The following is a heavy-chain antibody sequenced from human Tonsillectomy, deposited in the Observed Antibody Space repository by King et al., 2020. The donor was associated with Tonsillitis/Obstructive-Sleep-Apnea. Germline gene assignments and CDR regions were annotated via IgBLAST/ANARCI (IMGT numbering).Heavy chain of an antibody. CDR2: LSAYNGNT. CDR3: AGHDYGDHGGYYYYYMDV. CDR1: GYTFTSYG. Sequence: QLVQSGAEVKKPGASVKVSFKASGYTFTSYGISWVRQAPGQGLAWIGWLSAYNGNTNYAQKLQGRVTMTTDTSTSTAFMALRSLRSDDTAVDFCAGHDYGDHGGYYYYYMDVWGKGTTVTVSS. J-gene: IGHJ6*03. D-gene: IGHD4-17*01. V-gene: IGHV1-18*01.